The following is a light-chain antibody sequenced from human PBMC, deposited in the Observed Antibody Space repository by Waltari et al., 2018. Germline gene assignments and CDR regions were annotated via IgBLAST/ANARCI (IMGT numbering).Light chain of an antibody. V-gene: IGKV4-1*01. J-gene: IGKJ3*01. CDR3: QQYHTSPFT. Sequence: DIVMTQSPESLAVSLGERATINCKSSQSVLKTSTNKNYLAWYQHRPGQPPKLLFYWSSTRESGVPDRFSSSGSGTDFTLTISSLQAEDVAVYYCQQYHTSPFTFGPGTKVDI. CDR2: WSS. CDR1: QSVLKTSTNKNY.